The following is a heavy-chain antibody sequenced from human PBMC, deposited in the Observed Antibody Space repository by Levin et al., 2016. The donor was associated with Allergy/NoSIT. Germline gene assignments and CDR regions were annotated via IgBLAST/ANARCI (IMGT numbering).Heavy chain of an antibody. J-gene: IGHJ4*02. CDR3: ARGPTMHYYGSGSYYSVDF. CDR2: ISVKKGST. Sequence: ASVKVSCKASGYTFSSFGITWVRQAPGQGLQWMGWISVKKGSTNYAQNVQGRVTMTTDTSTSTAFMELRSLTSDDTAVYYCARGPTMHYYGSGSYYSVDFWGQGTLVTVSS. D-gene: IGHD3-10*01. V-gene: IGHV1-18*04. CDR1: GYTFSSFG.